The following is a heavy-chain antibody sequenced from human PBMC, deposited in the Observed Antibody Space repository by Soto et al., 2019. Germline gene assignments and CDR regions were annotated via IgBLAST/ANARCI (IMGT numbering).Heavy chain of an antibody. CDR1: GGSISSYY. CDR2: IYYSGST. D-gene: IGHD2-21*02. Sequence: PSETLSLTCTVSGGSISSYYWSWIRQPPGKGLEWIGYIYYSGSTNYNPSLKSRVTISVDTSKNQFSLKLSSVTAADTAVYYCARAYRGGNCYSPIDDAFDIWGQGTMVTVSS. V-gene: IGHV4-59*01. CDR3: ARAYRGGNCYSPIDDAFDI. J-gene: IGHJ3*02.